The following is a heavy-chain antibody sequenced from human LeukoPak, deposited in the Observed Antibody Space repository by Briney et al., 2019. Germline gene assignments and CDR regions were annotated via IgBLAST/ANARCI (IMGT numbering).Heavy chain of an antibody. J-gene: IGHJ3*02. CDR2: IYYSGSP. CDR1: GGPISSYY. Sequence: SETLSLTCTVSGGPISSYYWSWIRQPPGKGLEWIGYIYYSGSPNYNPSLKSRVNITLNNSCNQFSPKLSSVTAADTAAYYCAREEHDFWSGYYRDAFDIWGQGTIVTVSS. CDR3: AREEHDFWSGYYRDAFDI. V-gene: IGHV4-59*12. D-gene: IGHD3-3*01.